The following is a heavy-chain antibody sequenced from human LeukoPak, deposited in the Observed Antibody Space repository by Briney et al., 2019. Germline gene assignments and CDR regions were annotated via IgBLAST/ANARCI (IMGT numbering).Heavy chain of an antibody. Sequence: SVTLSLTCTVSGGSISSSYWSWIRQPPGKGLEWIGYTHYSGNTNYNASLKSRVTISVDTSKNQFSLNLSSVTAADTAVYYCARHSPCYYDFDFWGQGTLVTVSS. J-gene: IGHJ4*02. CDR2: THYSGNT. CDR1: GGSISSSY. CDR3: ARHSPCYYDFDF. D-gene: IGHD3-22*01. V-gene: IGHV4-59*08.